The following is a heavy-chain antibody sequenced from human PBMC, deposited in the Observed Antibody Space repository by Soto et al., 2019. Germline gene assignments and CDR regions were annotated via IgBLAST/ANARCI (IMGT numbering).Heavy chain of an antibody. V-gene: IGHV3-23*01. Sequence: EVQLLESGGGLVQPGGSLRLSCAASGFTFSSYAMSWVRQAPGKGLEWISAISGSGGSTYYADSVKGRFTISRDNSKNTLYLQMNSLRAEDTAVFYCAKGTMVRGVIKDWGQGTLVTVSS. D-gene: IGHD3-10*01. CDR3: AKGTMVRGVIKD. J-gene: IGHJ4*02. CDR1: GFTFSSYA. CDR2: ISGSGGST.